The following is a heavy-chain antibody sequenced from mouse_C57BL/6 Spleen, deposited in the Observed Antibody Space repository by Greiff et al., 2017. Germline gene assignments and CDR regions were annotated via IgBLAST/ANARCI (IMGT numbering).Heavy chain of an antibody. V-gene: IGHV1-69*01. CDR1: GYTFTSYW. Sequence: QVQLQQPGAELVMPGASVKLSCKASGYTFTSYWMHWVKQRPGQGLEWIGEIDPSDSYTNYNQKFKGKSTLTVDKSSSTAYMQLSSLTSEDSAVYYCAREGLRYWYFDVWGTGTTVTVSS. CDR3: AREGLRYWYFDV. J-gene: IGHJ1*03. CDR2: IDPSDSYT. D-gene: IGHD2-4*01.